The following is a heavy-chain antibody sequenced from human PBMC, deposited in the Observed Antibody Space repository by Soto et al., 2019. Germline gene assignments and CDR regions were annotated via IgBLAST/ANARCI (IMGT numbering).Heavy chain of an antibody. CDR1: GYTFTGYY. Sequence: GASVNVSCKASGYTFTGYYMHWVRQAPGQGLEWMGWINPNSGGTNYAQKFQGWVTMTRDTSISTAYMELSRLRSDDTAVYYCARVALYGTHAFDIWGQGTMVTVSS. CDR3: ARVALYGTHAFDI. J-gene: IGHJ3*02. D-gene: IGHD3-3*02. V-gene: IGHV1-2*04. CDR2: INPNSGGT.